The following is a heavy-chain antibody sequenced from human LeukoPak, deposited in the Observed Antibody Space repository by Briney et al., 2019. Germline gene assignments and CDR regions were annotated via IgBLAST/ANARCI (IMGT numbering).Heavy chain of an antibody. CDR3: ARVDYGDYLGR. CDR1: GFTFSSYA. Sequence: GGSLRLSRAASGFTFSSYAMNWVRQAPGKGLEWVSYISSSGSTIYYADSVKGRFTISRDNAKNSLYLQMNSLRAEDTAVYYCARVDYGDYLGRWGQGTLVTVSS. V-gene: IGHV3-48*03. D-gene: IGHD4-17*01. CDR2: ISSSGSTI. J-gene: IGHJ4*02.